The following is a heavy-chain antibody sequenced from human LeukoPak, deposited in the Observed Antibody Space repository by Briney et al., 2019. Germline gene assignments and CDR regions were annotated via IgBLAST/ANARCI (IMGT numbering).Heavy chain of an antibody. CDR3: ARDLYFDY. CDR1: GYIFSDYY. V-gene: IGHV1-2*02. Sequence: ASVKVSCKASGYIFSDYYMHWVRQAPGQGLEWMGWINPKSGGTKYAQKFQGRVTMTRDTSISTAYMEMSRLRSDDTAVYYCARDLYFDYWGQGTLVTVSS. J-gene: IGHJ4*02. CDR2: INPKSGGT.